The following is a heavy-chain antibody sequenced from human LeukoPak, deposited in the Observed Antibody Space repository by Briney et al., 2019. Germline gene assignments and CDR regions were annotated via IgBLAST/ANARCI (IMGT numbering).Heavy chain of an antibody. CDR2: ISRSGGNT. Sequence: GGSLRLSCAASGFTFSSAAMTWVRQGPGKGLEWGSTISRSGGNTYNAHSVKCRYTISRDNYKNTLYLQMNSLRAEHTAVYYCARRAASSGYYFDQWGQGTLVTVSS. CDR1: GFTFSSAA. CDR3: ARRAASSGYYFDQ. V-gene: IGHV3-23*01. D-gene: IGHD6-19*01. J-gene: IGHJ4*02.